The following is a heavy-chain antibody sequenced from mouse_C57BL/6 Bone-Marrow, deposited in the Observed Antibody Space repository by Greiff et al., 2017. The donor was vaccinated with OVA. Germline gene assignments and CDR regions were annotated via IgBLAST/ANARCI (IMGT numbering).Heavy chain of an antibody. D-gene: IGHD2-2*01. CDR2: IYPGDGDT. CDR1: GYAFSSSW. Sequence: QVQLQQSGPELVKPGASVKISCKASGYAFSSSWMNWVKQRPGKGLEWIGRIYPGDGDTNYNGKFKGKATLTADKSSSTAYMQLSSLTSEDSAVYFCARGDGYDGGGHYWGQGTTLTVSS. V-gene: IGHV1-82*01. J-gene: IGHJ2*01. CDR3: ARGDGYDGGGHY.